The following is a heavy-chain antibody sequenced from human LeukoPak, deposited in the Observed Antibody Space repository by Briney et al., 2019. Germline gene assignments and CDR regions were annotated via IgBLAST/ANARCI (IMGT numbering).Heavy chain of an antibody. Sequence: TGGSLRLSCAASGFTFSSYAMSWVRQAPGKGLEWVSAISGSGGSTYYADSVKGRFTISRDNSKNTLYLQMNSLRAEDTAVYYCAKDHWELHYFDYWGQGTLVTVSS. CDR2: ISGSGGST. J-gene: IGHJ4*02. D-gene: IGHD1-26*01. CDR1: GFTFSSYA. V-gene: IGHV3-23*01. CDR3: AKDHWELHYFDY.